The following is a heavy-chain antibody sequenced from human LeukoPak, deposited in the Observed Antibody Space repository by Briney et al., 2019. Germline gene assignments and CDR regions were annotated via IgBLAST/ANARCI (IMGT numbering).Heavy chain of an antibody. CDR1: GGSINNYF. Sequence: SETLSLTCTVSGGSINNYFWSWIRQPPGEGLEWLGYVDHSGSTRYSPSLRSRVTISLDTSKNQFSLKLSSVTAADTAVYFCVRHLMTIFGVVIKPGPFDPWGQGTLVTVSS. D-gene: IGHD3-3*01. V-gene: IGHV4-59*08. CDR3: VRHLMTIFGVVIKPGPFDP. J-gene: IGHJ5*02. CDR2: VDHSGST.